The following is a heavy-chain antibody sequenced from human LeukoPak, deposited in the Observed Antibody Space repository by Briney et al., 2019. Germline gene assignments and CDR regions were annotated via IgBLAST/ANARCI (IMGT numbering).Heavy chain of an antibody. CDR3: ASRSSWMAHFDY. Sequence: GGSLRLSCAASGFIFSSYWMTWVRQAPGKGLEWVASVRQDGNQKYYVDSVKGRFTISRDNSKNTLYLQMNSLRAEDTAVYYCASRSSWMAHFDYWGQGTLVTVSS. CDR2: VRQDGNQK. D-gene: IGHD6-13*01. V-gene: IGHV3-7*03. CDR1: GFIFSSYW. J-gene: IGHJ4*02.